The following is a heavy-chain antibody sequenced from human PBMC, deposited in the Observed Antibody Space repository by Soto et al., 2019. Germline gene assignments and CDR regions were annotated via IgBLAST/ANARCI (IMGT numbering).Heavy chain of an antibody. D-gene: IGHD6-13*01. Sequence: PSETLSLTCAVSGGSISSGGYSWSWIRQPPGKGLEWIGYIYHSGRTYYNPSIKSRVTISVDRSKNQFSLKLSSVTAADTAVYYCARDSGAAGTGYYYYGMDVWGKGTTVTVSS. CDR3: ARDSGAAGTGYYYYGMDV. V-gene: IGHV4-30-2*01. CDR1: GGSISSGGYS. CDR2: IYHSGRT. J-gene: IGHJ6*04.